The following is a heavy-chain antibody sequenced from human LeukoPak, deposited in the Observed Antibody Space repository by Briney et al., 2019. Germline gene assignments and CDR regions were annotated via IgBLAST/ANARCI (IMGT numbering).Heavy chain of an antibody. CDR2: VYYSGNT. J-gene: IGHJ3*02. Sequence: SETLSLTCSVSGGSMSSHFWTWIRQPPGKGLQWIGYVYYSGNTNYNPSLRSRATMSLGRSMNQFSLKLRFVTAADTAVYYCAREALAASRGAFDIWGQGTMVTVSS. CDR1: GGSMSSHF. V-gene: IGHV4-59*11. CDR3: AREALAASRGAFDI. D-gene: IGHD6-6*01.